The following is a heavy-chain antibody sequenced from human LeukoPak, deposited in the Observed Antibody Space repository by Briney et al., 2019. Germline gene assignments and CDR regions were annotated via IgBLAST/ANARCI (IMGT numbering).Heavy chain of an antibody. D-gene: IGHD1-26*01. V-gene: IGHV4-4*07. CDR3: VRDVGGSGWFDS. CDR2: IYSTETT. Sequence: PSETLSLTCTVAGDSIRNYYCSWIRQPAGQGLEWIGRIYSTETTNYNPSLKSRVTMSVDTSTKQFSLRLSSVTAADTAVYYCVRDVGGSGWFDSWGQGTLVTVSS. CDR1: GDSIRNYY. J-gene: IGHJ5*01.